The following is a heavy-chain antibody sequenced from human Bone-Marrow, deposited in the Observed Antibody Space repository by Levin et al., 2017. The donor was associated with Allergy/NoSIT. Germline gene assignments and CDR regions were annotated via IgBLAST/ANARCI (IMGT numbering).Heavy chain of an antibody. D-gene: IGHD7-27*01. V-gene: IGHV1-2*02. J-gene: IGHJ3*02. Sequence: ASVKVSCKASGYTFTGYHIHWVRQAPGQGLEWMGWINSNTGGTKFAQNFQGRVTMTRDTSISTAYMELSRLRSDDTAVYYCARDDTGDPINAFDIWGQGTMVTVSS. CDR3: ARDDTGDPINAFDI. CDR1: GYTFTGYH. CDR2: INSNTGGT.